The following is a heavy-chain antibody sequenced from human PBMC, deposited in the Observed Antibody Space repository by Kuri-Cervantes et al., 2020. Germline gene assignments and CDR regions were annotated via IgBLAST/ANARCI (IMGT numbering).Heavy chain of an antibody. V-gene: IGHV3-48*01. Sequence: GGSLRLSCAASGLSFRGYSMNWVRQAPGKGLEWVSYISGGSTTMYYADFVKGRFTISRDDAKNSLYLQMNSLRAEDTAVYYCAIRPLNYYGSDKGWGQGTLVTVSS. CDR1: GLSFRGYS. CDR2: ISGGSTTM. CDR3: AIRPLNYYGSDKG. J-gene: IGHJ4*02. D-gene: IGHD3-10*01.